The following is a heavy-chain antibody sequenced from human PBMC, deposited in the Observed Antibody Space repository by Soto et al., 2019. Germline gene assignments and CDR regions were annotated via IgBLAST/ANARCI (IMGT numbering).Heavy chain of an antibody. V-gene: IGHV2-5*02. CDR2: IFWDDDK. CDR3: AHRSRGYAYYFDQ. Sequence: QITLKESGPALVRPTQTLTLTCSFSGFSLTTRGVAVGWIRQPPGKALEWLALIFWDDDKWYSPSLRSRLTINEDTSKNQVVLTMTNMDPVDTATYYCAHRSRGYAYYFDQWGQGTRVTVSS. J-gene: IGHJ4*02. D-gene: IGHD5-12*01. CDR1: GFSLTTRGVA.